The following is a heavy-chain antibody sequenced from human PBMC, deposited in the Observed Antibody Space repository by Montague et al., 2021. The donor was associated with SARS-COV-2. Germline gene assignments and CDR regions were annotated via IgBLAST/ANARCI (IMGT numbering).Heavy chain of an antibody. CDR2: IYYSGST. CDR3: ARGEEEMATIVGEYFDY. D-gene: IGHD5-24*01. J-gene: IGHJ4*02. Sequence: TLSLTCTVSGGSISSGGYYWSWIRQHPGKGLEWIGYIYYSGSTYYNPSLKSRVTISVDTSKNQFSLKLSSVTAADTAVYYCARGEEEMATIVGEYFDYWGQGTLVTVSS. CDR1: GGSISSGGYY. V-gene: IGHV4-31*03.